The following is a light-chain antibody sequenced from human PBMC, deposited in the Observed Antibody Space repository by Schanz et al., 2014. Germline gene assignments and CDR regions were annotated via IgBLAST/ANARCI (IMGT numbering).Light chain of an antibody. J-gene: IGKJ3*01. Sequence: DIQMTQSPSTLSASVGDRVTLTCRASQSISNWLAWYQQKPGKAPKLLIYDASTLERGVPSRFSGSGSVTEFTLTISGLQPDDFATYYCQHYNTYVFTFGPGTKVDIK. CDR3: QHYNTYVFT. V-gene: IGKV1-5*01. CDR2: DAS. CDR1: QSISNW.